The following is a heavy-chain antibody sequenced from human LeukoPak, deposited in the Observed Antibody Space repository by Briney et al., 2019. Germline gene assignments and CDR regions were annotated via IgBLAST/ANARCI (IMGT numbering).Heavy chain of an antibody. V-gene: IGHV3-74*01. D-gene: IGHD7-27*01. CDR1: GFTFSSYW. J-gene: IGHJ3*02. CDR2: INNDGSGT. CDR3: AREGPGDAFDI. Sequence: GGSLRLSCAASGFTFSSYWMHWVRQAPGKGPVWVSRINNDGSGTTYADSVKGRFTISRDDAKNTLYLQMNSLRAEDTAVYYCAREGPGDAFDIWGQGTMVTVSS.